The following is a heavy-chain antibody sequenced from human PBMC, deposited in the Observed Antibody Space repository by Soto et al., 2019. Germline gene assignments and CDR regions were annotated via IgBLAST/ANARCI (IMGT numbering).Heavy chain of an antibody. CDR3: ARRHYDSSGPDDY. Sequence: PSQTLSLTCAISGDSVSTNSATWDWIRQSPSRGLEWLGRTYYRSKWYNDYAVSVKGRITINPDTSNNQLSLQLNSVTPDDTAVYYCARRHYDSSGPDDYWGQGTLVTVSS. D-gene: IGHD3-22*01. CDR1: GDSVSTNSAT. J-gene: IGHJ4*02. V-gene: IGHV6-1*01. CDR2: TYYRSKWYN.